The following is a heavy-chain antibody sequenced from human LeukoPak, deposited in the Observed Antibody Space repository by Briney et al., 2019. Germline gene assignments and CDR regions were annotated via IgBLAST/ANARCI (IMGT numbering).Heavy chain of an antibody. D-gene: IGHD3-9*01. CDR2: IYYSGST. CDR1: GDSFSYFY. V-gene: IGHV4-59*01. CDR3: ARLTGYSSESWFDP. Sequence: SETLSLTCTVSGDSFSYFYWSWIRQPPGKGLEWIGYIYYSGSTNYNPSLKSRVTISVHTSKNQFSLKLSSVTAADTAVYYCARLTGYSSESWFDPWGQGTLVTVSS. J-gene: IGHJ5*02.